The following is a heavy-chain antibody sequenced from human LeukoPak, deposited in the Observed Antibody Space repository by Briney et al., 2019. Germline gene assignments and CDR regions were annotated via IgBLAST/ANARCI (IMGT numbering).Heavy chain of an antibody. CDR2: ISSSSSYI. V-gene: IGHV3-21*01. Sequence: PGGSLRLSCAASGFTFSSYSMNWVRQAPGKGLEWVSSISSSSSYIYYADPVKGRFTISRDNAKNSLYLQMNSLRAEDTAVYYCARLKGGYYVVDYWGQGTLVTVSS. J-gene: IGHJ4*02. CDR1: GFTFSSYS. D-gene: IGHD3-22*01. CDR3: ARLKGGYYVVDY.